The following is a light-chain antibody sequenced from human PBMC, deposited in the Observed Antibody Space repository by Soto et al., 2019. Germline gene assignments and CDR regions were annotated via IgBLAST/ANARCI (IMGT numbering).Light chain of an antibody. CDR1: RSNIGINT. V-gene: IGLV1-44*01. CDR2: SNN. CDR3: AAWDDSLNGVR. Sequence: QSVLTQPPSASGTPGQRVSISCSGSRSNIGINTVNWYQHLPGTAPRLLIYSNNQRPSGVPDRFSASKSGASASLAILGLQSEDEADYYCAAWDDSLNGVRFGGWTKLTVL. J-gene: IGLJ3*02.